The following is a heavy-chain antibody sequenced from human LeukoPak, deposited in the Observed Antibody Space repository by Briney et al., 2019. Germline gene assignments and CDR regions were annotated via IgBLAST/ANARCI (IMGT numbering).Heavy chain of an antibody. CDR3: ASPRLRAVAGSIAFDI. Sequence: SETLSLTCTVSGGSISSRHYCWGWIRRPPGKGLEWIGSIYYSGSTYYNPSLKSRLTMLIDTSENQFSLNLNSVTAADTAIYYCASPRLRAVAGSIAFDIWGQGTMVTVSS. V-gene: IGHV4-39*01. D-gene: IGHD6-19*01. J-gene: IGHJ3*02. CDR1: GGSISSRHYC. CDR2: IYYSGST.